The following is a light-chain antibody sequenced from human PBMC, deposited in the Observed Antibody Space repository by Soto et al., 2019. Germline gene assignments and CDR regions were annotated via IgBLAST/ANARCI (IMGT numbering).Light chain of an antibody. CDR2: DAS. CDR3: QQSYSAWT. J-gene: IGKJ1*01. Sequence: EKVMTQSPTTPSVSPGERATPSCRASQSVSSNLAWYQQKPGQAPRLLMYDASSRATGIPDRFSGSGSGTEFTLTISSLQPEDFATYYCQQSYSAWTFGQGTKVDIK. CDR1: QSVSSN. V-gene: IGKV3D-15*01.